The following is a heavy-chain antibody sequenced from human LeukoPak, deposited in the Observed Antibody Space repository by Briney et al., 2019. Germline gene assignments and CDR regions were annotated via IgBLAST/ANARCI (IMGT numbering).Heavy chain of an antibody. V-gene: IGHV3-33*01. D-gene: IGHD6-25*01. Sequence: PGRSLRLSCAASGFTFSSYGMHWVRQAPGKGLEWVAIIWYDGSNKYYADSVKGRFTISRDNSKNTLYLQMNSLRAEDTAVYYCARSISRRPPGPVDYWGQGTLVTVSS. CDR3: ARSISRRPPGPVDY. CDR1: GFTFSSYG. J-gene: IGHJ4*02. CDR2: IWYDGSNK.